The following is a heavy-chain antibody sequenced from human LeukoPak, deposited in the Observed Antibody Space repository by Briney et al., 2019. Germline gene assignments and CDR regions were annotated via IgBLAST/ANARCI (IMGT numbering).Heavy chain of an antibody. CDR2: IYHTGST. J-gene: IGHJ4*02. Sequence: PSETLSLTCDASGYTISSGYYWGWIRQPPGKGLEWIGTIYHTGSTYYNPSLKSRVIISVDTSKNQFSRRLNSVTEATTAMCYCAGAVWILTNGLDYGGQGSLVPVSS. D-gene: IGHD2-8*01. CDR3: AGAVWILTNGLDY. CDR1: GYTISSGYY. V-gene: IGHV4-38-2*01.